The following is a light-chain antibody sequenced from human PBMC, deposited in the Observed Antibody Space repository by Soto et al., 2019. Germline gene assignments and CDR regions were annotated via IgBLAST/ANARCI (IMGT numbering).Light chain of an antibody. Sequence: EIVLTQSPGTLSLSPGERSTLSCRASQSVSNNYLAWYQQKPGQAHRLLIYGASNRATGIPDRFSGSGSGTDFTLTISRLETEDFAVYYCQQYGSSGTLGHGNKVEIK. CDR3: QQYGSSGT. CDR1: QSVSNNY. V-gene: IGKV3-20*01. J-gene: IGKJ1*01. CDR2: GAS.